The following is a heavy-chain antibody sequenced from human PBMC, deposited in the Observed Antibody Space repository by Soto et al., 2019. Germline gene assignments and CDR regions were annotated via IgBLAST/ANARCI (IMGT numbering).Heavy chain of an antibody. CDR2: INANSGGT. V-gene: IGHV1-2*02. J-gene: IGHJ4*02. CDR3: ARKPATAKPEGVDF. D-gene: IGHD1-1*01. CDR1: GYTFSDYY. Sequence: QVQLVQSGAEVRKPGASVKVSCKASGYTFSDYYIHWVRQAPGQGLEWMGWINANSGGTKYATKLQGRIKRTRDTSITTVYMELSRLRSGDTAVYYCARKPATAKPEGVDFWSQETLVTVSS.